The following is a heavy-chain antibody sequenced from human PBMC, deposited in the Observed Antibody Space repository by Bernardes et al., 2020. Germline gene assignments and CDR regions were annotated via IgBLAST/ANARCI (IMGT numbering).Heavy chain of an antibody. V-gene: IGHV1-69*13. D-gene: IGHD2-21*02. CDR1: GGTFSSYA. CDR2: IIPIFGTA. CDR3: ARGVYGGNSGGLYYYYVDV. J-gene: IGHJ6*03. Sequence: SEKVSCKASGGTFSSYAIIWVRQAPGQGLEWMGGIIPIFGTANYAQKYQGRVTITADESTSTAYMGLSSLRSEDTAVYYCARGVYGGNSGGLYYYYVDVWAKRTTVTVS.